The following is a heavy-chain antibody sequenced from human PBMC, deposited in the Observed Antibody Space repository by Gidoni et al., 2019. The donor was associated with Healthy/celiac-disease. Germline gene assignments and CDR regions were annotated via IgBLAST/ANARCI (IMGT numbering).Heavy chain of an antibody. V-gene: IGHV1-8*01. Sequence: QVQLVQSGAEVKKPGASVKVSCKASGYTFTSYDINWVRQATGQGLEWMGWMNTNSGNTGYAQKFQGRVTMTRNTSISTAYMELSSLRSEDTAVYYCARVGYDFWSGYQYYFDYWGQGTLVTVSS. CDR3: ARVGYDFWSGYQYYFDY. D-gene: IGHD3-3*01. J-gene: IGHJ4*02. CDR2: MNTNSGNT. CDR1: GYTFTSYD.